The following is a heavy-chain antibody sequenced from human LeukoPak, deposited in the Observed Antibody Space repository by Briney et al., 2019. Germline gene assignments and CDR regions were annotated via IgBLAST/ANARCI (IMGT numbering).Heavy chain of an antibody. CDR1: GGSFSGCY. CDR2: INHSGST. J-gene: IGHJ6*03. D-gene: IGHD5-12*01. Sequence: SETLSLTCAVYGGSFSGCYWSWIRQPPGKGLEWIGEINHSGSTNYNPSLKSRVTISVDTSKNQFSLKLSSVTAADTAVYYCARGRGYSGYDVDYYYYYMDVWGKGTTVTVSS. CDR3: ARGRGYSGYDVDYYYYYMDV. V-gene: IGHV4-34*01.